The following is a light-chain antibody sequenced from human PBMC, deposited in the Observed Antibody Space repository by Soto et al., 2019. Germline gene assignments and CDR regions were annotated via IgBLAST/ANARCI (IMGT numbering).Light chain of an antibody. J-gene: IGKJ5*01. V-gene: IGKV1-9*01. CDR1: QGISSY. CDR3: QQVNSYPLT. Sequence: DIQLTQSPSFLSASLGDRATITCRASQGISSYLAWYQQKPGNVPKLLIYAASTMQSGVPSRFSGSGFGTQFTLTISSLQPEDFATYYCQQVNSYPLTFGQGTRLEI. CDR2: AAS.